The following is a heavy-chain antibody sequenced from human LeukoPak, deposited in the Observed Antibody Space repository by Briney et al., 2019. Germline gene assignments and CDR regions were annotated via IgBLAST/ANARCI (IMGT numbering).Heavy chain of an antibody. J-gene: IGHJ4*02. CDR1: GFTSITNT. D-gene: IGHD2-15*01. CDR2: ISSSSSYI. CDR3: ARRYCSGGSCYTFDY. V-gene: IGHV3-21*01. Sequence: KPGGSLRLSCAASGFTSITNTMNGVPQAPGKGRGWVSSISSSSSYIYYADSVKGRFTISRDNAKNSLYLQMNSLRAEDTAVYYCARRYCSGGSCYTFDYWGQGTLVTVSS.